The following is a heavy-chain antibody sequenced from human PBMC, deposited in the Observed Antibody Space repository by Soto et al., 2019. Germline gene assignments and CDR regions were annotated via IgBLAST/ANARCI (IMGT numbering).Heavy chain of an antibody. CDR2: FIPFFGSP. CDR1: GGTFSGYA. CDR3: ARVGQQMDFDH. Sequence: QVQLVQAGAEGKKPGSSVKVSCKASGGTFSGYAISWVRQAPGQRLEWMGAFIPFFGSPNYAQKFQGRLTITADDSTSTGYMELNSLTSDDTAVYYCARVGQQMDFDHWGQGTLVTVSS. D-gene: IGHD6-13*01. V-gene: IGHV1-69*01. J-gene: IGHJ4*02.